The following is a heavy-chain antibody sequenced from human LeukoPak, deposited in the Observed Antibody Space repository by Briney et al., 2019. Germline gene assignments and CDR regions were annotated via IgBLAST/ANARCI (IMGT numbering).Heavy chain of an antibody. CDR3: ARSPYYDILAGFYYYFDY. D-gene: IGHD3-9*01. J-gene: IGHJ4*02. V-gene: IGHV3-30-3*01. CDR1: GLTFSSYA. Sequence: GGSLRLSCAASGLTFSSYATHWVRQAPAKGLEWVADISYDGSNKYYADSVKGRLTISRDNSKSTLYLQMNSLRAEDTATYYCARSPYYDILAGFYYYFDYWGQGTLVTVSS. CDR2: ISYDGSNK.